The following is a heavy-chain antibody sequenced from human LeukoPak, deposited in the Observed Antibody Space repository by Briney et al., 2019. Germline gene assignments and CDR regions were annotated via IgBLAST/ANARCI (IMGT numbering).Heavy chain of an antibody. CDR2: ITSNSFI. Sequence: GGSLRLSCAASGLTFSSYGMNWVRQAPGKGLEWVSSITSNSFIYFADSVKGRFTISRDNAKNSLYLQMNSLRAEDTAVYYCTRDRGFCTGATCHPNDYWGQGTLVTVSS. CDR3: TRDRGFCTGATCHPNDY. J-gene: IGHJ4*02. D-gene: IGHD2-8*02. CDR1: GLTFSSYG. V-gene: IGHV3-21*01.